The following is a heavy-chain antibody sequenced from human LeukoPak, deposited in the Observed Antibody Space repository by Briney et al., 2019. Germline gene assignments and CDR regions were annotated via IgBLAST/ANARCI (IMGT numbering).Heavy chain of an antibody. J-gene: IGHJ5*02. CDR2: INSAGNIT. D-gene: IGHD2-2*01. CDR1: GFTFSTYW. V-gene: IGHV3-74*01. CDR3: VRTGYCNSTKCYNWFDP. Sequence: GGSLRLSCAASGFTFSTYWMHWVRQAPGKGLVWVSRINSAGNITNYAASVKGRFTISRDNAKNRLYLQMNSLRAEDTAVYYCVRTGYCNSTKCYNWFDPWGQGILVTVSS.